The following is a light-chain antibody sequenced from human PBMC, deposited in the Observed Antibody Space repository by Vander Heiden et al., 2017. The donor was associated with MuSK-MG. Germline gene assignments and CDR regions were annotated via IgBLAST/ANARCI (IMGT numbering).Light chain of an antibody. CDR3: QHDGSFLLT. CDR2: GPS. J-gene: IGKJ2*01. CDR1: QSVSSSY. V-gene: IGKV3-20*01. Sequence: EIVLTQSPGTLSLSPGERATLSCRASQSVSSSYLAWYQQKPGQAPRLLIYGPSSRATGIPDWCSSSGARTVFTLTISRLEPEVVVDYYCQHDGSFLLTFGEGTKVEIK.